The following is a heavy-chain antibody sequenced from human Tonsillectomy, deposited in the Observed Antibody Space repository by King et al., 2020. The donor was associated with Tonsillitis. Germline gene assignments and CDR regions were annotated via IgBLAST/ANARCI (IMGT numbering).Heavy chain of an antibody. Sequence: VQLQQWGAGLLKPSETLSLTCAVYGGSFSDYYWSWIRQPPGKGLEWIGEINHSGSTNYNPSLKSRDTISVDTSKNQFSLKLNSVTAADTAVYYCASRLRYFDWSFDPWGQGTLVTVSS. V-gene: IGHV4-34*01. CDR1: GGSFSDYY. CDR3: ASRLRYFDWSFDP. D-gene: IGHD3-9*01. J-gene: IGHJ5*02. CDR2: INHSGST.